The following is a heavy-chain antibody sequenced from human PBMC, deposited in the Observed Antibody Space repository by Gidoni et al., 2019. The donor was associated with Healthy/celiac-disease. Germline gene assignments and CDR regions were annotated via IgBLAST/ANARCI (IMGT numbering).Heavy chain of an antibody. CDR2: IIPIFGTA. CDR3: AREPPHDYYDSSGVGGMDV. V-gene: IGHV1-69*01. J-gene: IGHJ6*02. D-gene: IGHD3-22*01. CDR1: GGTFSSYA. Sequence: QVQLVQSGAEVKKPGSSVTVSCKASGGTFSSYAISWVRQAPGQGLEWMGGIIPIFGTANYAQKFQGRVTITADESTSTAYMELSSLRSEDTAVYYCAREPPHDYYDSSGVGGMDVWGQGTTVTVSS.